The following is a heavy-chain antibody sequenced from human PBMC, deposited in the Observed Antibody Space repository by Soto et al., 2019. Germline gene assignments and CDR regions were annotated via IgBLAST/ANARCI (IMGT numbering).Heavy chain of an antibody. V-gene: IGHV4-39*01. CDR3: ARHFSVYYFDL. CDR1: GDSITSNSYF. CDR2: IYYSGTT. Sequence: SETLSLTCTVSGDSITSNSYFWAWIRQPPGKGLEWIGSIYYSGTTYYNPSLKSRVTISVDRSKNQFSLKLSSVTAADTAVYYCARHFSVYYFDLCGQGALVTVS. J-gene: IGHJ4*02.